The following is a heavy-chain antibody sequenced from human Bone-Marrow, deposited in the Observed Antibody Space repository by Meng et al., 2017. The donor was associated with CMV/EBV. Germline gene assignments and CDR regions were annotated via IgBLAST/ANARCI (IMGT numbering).Heavy chain of an antibody. J-gene: IGHJ4*02. V-gene: IGHV1-69*02. CDR2: IIPILGIA. D-gene: IGHD2-2*01. Sequence: SVKVSCKASGGTFSSYTISWVRQAPGQGLEWMGRIIPILGIANYAQKFQGRVTITADKSTSTAYMELSSLRSEDTAVYYCARVGKKPAAVEKGHFDYWGQGTLVTVSS. CDR1: GGTFSSYT. CDR3: ARVGKKPAAVEKGHFDY.